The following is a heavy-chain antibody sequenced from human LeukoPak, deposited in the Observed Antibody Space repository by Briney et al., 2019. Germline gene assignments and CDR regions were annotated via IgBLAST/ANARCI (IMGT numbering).Heavy chain of an antibody. V-gene: IGHV3-15*01. CDR3: TTNTAMVSSRMDF. J-gene: IGHJ6*02. CDR1: GFTFTNAW. Sequence: GGSLRLSCAASGFTFTNAWMSWVRQAPGKGLEWVGRIKRKIDGGTTDYAAPVKGRFTISRDDSKNTLYLQMNSLKTEDTAVYYCTTNTAMVSSRMDFWGQGTTVTVSS. D-gene: IGHD5-18*01. CDR2: IKRKIDGGTT.